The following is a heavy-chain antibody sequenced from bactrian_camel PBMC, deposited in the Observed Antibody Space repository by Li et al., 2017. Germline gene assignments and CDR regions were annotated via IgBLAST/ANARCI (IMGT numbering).Heavy chain of an antibody. D-gene: IGHD1*01. CDR3: SLSGEHCYLFLR. CDR1: GFTFSSYY. J-gene: IGHJ4*01. V-gene: IGHV3S40*01. CDR2: IHPDGSTT. Sequence: VQLVESGGGLVQPGGSLRLSCAASGFTFSSYYMSWVRQVPGKGLEWVSHIHPDGSTTITADSVKGRFTISKDKARDTVYLQMNSLKPEDTAMYYCSLSGEHCYLFLRRGQGTQVTVS.